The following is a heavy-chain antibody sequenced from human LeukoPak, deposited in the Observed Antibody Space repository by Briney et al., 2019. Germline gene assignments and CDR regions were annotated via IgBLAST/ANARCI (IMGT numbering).Heavy chain of an antibody. CDR1: GFSFSGYS. D-gene: IGHD5-12*01. J-gene: IGHJ4*02. V-gene: IGHV3-48*02. CDR3: ARAHSGYVLFDY. Sequence: GGSLRLSCAASGFSFSGYSMNWVRQAPGKGLEWVSYITSSGSARYYADSVKGRFTISRDNTKNSLHLQMNSLRDEDTAVYYCARAHSGYVLFDYWGQGTLVTVSS. CDR2: ITSSGSAR.